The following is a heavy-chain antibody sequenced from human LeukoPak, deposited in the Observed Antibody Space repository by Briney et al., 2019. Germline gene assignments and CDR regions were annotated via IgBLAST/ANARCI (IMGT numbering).Heavy chain of an antibody. J-gene: IGHJ3*02. CDR1: GGSFSGYY. CDR2: INHSGST. V-gene: IGHV4-34*01. D-gene: IGHD3-22*01. CDR3: ARMIVVVNAFDI. Sequence: SETLSLTCAVYGGSFSGYYWSWIRQPPGKGLEWIGEINHSGSTNYNPSLKSRVTISVDTSKNQFSLKLSSVTAADTAVYYCARMIVVVNAFDIWGQGTMVTVSS.